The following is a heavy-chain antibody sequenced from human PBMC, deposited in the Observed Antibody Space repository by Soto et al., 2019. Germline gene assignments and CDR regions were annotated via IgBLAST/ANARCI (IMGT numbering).Heavy chain of an antibody. CDR2: INHSGST. Sequence: SETLSLTCAVFGGSFSGYYWSWILQPPGKGLEWIGEINHSGSTNYNPSLKSRVTISVDTSKNQFSLKLSSVTAADTAVYYCARVSGIYYYGMDVWGQGTTVTVSS. CDR1: GGSFSGYY. V-gene: IGHV4-34*01. J-gene: IGHJ6*02. CDR3: ARVSGIYYYGMDV. D-gene: IGHD3-10*01.